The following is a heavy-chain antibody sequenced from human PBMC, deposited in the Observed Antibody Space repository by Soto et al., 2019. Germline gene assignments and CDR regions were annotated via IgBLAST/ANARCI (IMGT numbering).Heavy chain of an antibody. V-gene: IGHV1-18*04. J-gene: IGHJ6*02. CDR1: GYTFTSYG. D-gene: IGHD3-10*01. CDR2: ISAYNGNT. CDR3: ARVVSTMVRGVIITDGMDV. Sequence: ASVKVSCKASGYTFTSYGISWVRQAPGQGLEWMGWISAYNGNTNYAQKLQGRVTMTTDTSTSTAYVELRSLRSDDTAVYYCARVVSTMVRGVIITDGMDVWGQGTTVTVSS.